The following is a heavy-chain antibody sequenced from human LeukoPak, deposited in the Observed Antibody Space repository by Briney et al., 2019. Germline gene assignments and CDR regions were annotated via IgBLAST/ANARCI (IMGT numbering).Heavy chain of an antibody. V-gene: IGHV1-2*02. D-gene: IGHD3-22*01. J-gene: IGHJ3*02. CDR3: AREQGAKKATYYYDSSGYSPLAFDI. CDR1: GYTFTGYY. CDR2: INPNSGGT. Sequence: ASVKVSCKASGYTFTGYYMHWVRQAPGQGLGWMGWINPNSGGTNYAQKFQGRVTMTRDTSISTAYMELSRLRSDDTAVYYCAREQGAKKATYYYDSSGYSPLAFDIWGQGTMVTVSS.